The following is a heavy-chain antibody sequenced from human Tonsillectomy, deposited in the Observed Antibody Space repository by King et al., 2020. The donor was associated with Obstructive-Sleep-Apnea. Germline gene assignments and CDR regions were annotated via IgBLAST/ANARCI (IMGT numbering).Heavy chain of an antibody. D-gene: IGHD4-23*01. CDR2: ISSSSSYI. V-gene: IGHV3-21*01. CDR3: ARDALGDWDYGGNDY. CDR1: GFTFSSYS. J-gene: IGHJ4*02. Sequence: VQLVESGGGLVKPGGSLRLSCAASGFTFSSYSMNWVRQAPGKGLEWVSSISSSSSYIYYADSVKGRFTISRDNAKNSLYLQMNSLRAEDTAVYYCARDALGDWDYGGNDYWGQGTLVTVSS.